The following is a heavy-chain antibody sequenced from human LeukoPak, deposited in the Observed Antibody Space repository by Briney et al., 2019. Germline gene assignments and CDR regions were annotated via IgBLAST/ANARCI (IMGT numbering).Heavy chain of an antibody. CDR1: GFTFDDYA. D-gene: IGHD3-10*01. J-gene: IGHJ6*03. Sequence: GGSLRLSCAASGFTFDDYAMRWVRQAPGKGLEWVSLISWDGGSTYYADSVKGRFTISRDNSKNSLYLQMNSLRAEDTALYYCAKDVMVRGTYYHYMDVWGKGTTVTVSS. CDR2: ISWDGGST. V-gene: IGHV3-43D*03. CDR3: AKDVMVRGTYYHYMDV.